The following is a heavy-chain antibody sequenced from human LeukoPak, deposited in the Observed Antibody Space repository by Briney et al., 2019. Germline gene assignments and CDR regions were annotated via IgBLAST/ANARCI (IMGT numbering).Heavy chain of an antibody. CDR3: ARDFDTAMGDY. CDR1: GFSFSTYW. Sequence: GGSLRLSCEASGFSFSTYWMSWVRQAPGKGLEWVANIKQDGSEKYYVDSVKGRFTISRDNAKNSLYLQMNSLRAEDTAVYYCARDFDTAMGDYWGQGTLVTVSS. CDR2: IKQDGSEK. D-gene: IGHD5-18*01. J-gene: IGHJ4*02. V-gene: IGHV3-7*01.